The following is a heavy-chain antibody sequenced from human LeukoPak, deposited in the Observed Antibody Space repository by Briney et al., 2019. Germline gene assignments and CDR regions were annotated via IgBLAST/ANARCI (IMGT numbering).Heavy chain of an antibody. CDR2: ISSSSSYI. CDR3: ARDRYDFWSGYDFDY. CDR1: GFTVSSNY. Sequence: PGGSLRVSCAASGFTVSSNYMSWVRQAPGKGLEWVSSISSSSSYICYADSVKGRFTISRDNAKNSLYLQMNSLRAEDTAVYYCARDRYDFWSGYDFDYWGQGTLVTVSS. D-gene: IGHD3-3*01. V-gene: IGHV3-21*01. J-gene: IGHJ4*02.